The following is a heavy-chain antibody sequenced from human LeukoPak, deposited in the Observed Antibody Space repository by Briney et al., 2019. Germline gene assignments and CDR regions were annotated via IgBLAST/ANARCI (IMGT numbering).Heavy chain of an antibody. D-gene: IGHD5-18*01. V-gene: IGHV1-2*02. Sequence: ASVKVSCKASGYTFTSYYMHWVRQAPGQGLEWMGWINPNSGATNYAQNFQGRVTVTRDTSISTAYMELTRLRSDDTAMYYCARGAYSYGNWFDPWGQGTLVTVSS. CDR3: ARGAYSYGNWFDP. J-gene: IGHJ5*02. CDR1: GYTFTSYY. CDR2: INPNSGAT.